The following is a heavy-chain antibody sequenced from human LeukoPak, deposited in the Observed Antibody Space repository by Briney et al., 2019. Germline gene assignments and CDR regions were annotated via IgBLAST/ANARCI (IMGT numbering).Heavy chain of an antibody. CDR3: ARASRDGYDQNFDH. Sequence: GESLKISCKGLGYSFSSYWNAWVRQRPGKGLEWMGIIYPGGSETRYDPSFQGQVTISADSSTSTAYLQWSSLRASDTAMYYCARASRDGYDQNFDHWGQGTLVTVSS. D-gene: IGHD5-24*01. CDR1: GYSFSSYW. J-gene: IGHJ4*02. V-gene: IGHV5-51*01. CDR2: IYPGGSET.